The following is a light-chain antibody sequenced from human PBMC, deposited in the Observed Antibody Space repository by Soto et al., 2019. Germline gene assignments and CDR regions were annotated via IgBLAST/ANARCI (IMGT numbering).Light chain of an antibody. J-gene: IGKJ5*01. CDR1: QSVSSK. V-gene: IGKV3-15*01. CDR3: QQYGSSIT. CDR2: GAS. Sequence: EIVLTQSPATLSVSPGERAALSGRASQSVSSKLAWYQQKPGQAPRLLIYGASTRATGIPARFSGSGSGTEFTLTISRLEPEDFAVYYCQQYGSSITFGQGTRLEIK.